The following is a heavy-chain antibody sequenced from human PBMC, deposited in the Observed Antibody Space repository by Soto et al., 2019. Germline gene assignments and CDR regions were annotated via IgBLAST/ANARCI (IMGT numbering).Heavy chain of an antibody. CDR1: GGSITRGGYY. CDR2: IYYSGST. J-gene: IGHJ4*02. Sequence: QVQLQESGPRLVKPSQTLSLTCTVSGGSITRGGYYWTWIRQHPGKGLEWIGYIYYSGSTYYNPSLKSRLTMSVDTSKNQFSLTLSSVTVADTAVYYCARVDSGGYAYFDYWGQGTLVTVSS. CDR3: ARVDSGGYAYFDY. D-gene: IGHD5-12*01. V-gene: IGHV4-31*03.